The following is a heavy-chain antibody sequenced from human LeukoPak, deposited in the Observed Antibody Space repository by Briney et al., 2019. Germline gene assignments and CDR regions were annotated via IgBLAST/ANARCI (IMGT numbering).Heavy chain of an antibody. J-gene: IGHJ4*02. CDR1: GFTFSTFA. CDR3: AKDRGY. Sequence: GGSLRLSCAASGFTFSTFAMTWVRQAPGKGLEWVSAISGCGDSTYYADSVKGRFTISRDNSKHTLYLQMNSVRAEDTAVYYCAKDRGYWGQGTLVTVS. V-gene: IGHV3-23*01. CDR2: ISGCGDST.